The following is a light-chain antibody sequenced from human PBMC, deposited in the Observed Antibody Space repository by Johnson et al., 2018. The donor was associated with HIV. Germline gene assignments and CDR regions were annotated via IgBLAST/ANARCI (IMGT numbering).Light chain of an antibody. J-gene: IGLJ1*01. CDR1: SSNIGKNY. CDR3: GTWDSSLSASYV. Sequence: QSVLTQPPSVSAAPGQRVTISCSGSSSNIGKNYVSWYQQLPGTAPKVLIYENNKRPSGIPDRFSGSKSGASATLGITGLQTGDEADYYCGTWDSSLSASYVVGTGTKVTVL. V-gene: IGLV1-51*02. CDR2: ENN.